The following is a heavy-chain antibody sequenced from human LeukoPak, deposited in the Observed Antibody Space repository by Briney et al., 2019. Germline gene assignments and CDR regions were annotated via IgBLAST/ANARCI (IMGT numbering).Heavy chain of an antibody. CDR1: GDSVSSGSYY. CDR3: ARHPDCSGGSCYLGRYYYYGMDV. Sequence: SETLSLTCTASGDSVSSGSYYWSWIRQPPGKGLEWIGYIYFRGSTNYNPSLKSRVTISVDTSKNQFSLKLRSVTAADTAVYYCARHPDCSGGSCYLGRYYYYGMDVWGQGTTVTVSS. V-gene: IGHV4-61*01. CDR2: IYFRGST. J-gene: IGHJ6*02. D-gene: IGHD2-15*01.